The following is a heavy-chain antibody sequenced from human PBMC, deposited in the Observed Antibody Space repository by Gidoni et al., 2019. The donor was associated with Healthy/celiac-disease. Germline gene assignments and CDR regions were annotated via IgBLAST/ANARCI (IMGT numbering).Heavy chain of an antibody. CDR1: GGSFRGYY. Sequence: QVQLQQWGAGLLKPSETLSLTCAVYGGSFRGYYWSWIRQPPGKGLEWIGEINHSGSTNYNPSLKSRVTISVDTSKNQFSLKLSSVTAADTAVYYCARIHYDYIWGSYRPRAYFDYWGQGTLVTVSS. D-gene: IGHD3-16*02. CDR3: ARIHYDYIWGSYRPRAYFDY. V-gene: IGHV4-34*01. CDR2: INHSGST. J-gene: IGHJ4*02.